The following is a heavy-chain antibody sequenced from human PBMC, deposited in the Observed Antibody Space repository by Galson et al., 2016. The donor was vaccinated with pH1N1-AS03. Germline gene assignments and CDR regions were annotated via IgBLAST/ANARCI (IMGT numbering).Heavy chain of an antibody. J-gene: IGHJ4*02. D-gene: IGHD3-22*01. CDR3: ARDYYERDSYYYSAAGS. CDR2: IMYDGNRK. Sequence: SLRLSCAASGFTFVRYKLHWVRQAPGKGLEWVAVIMYDGNRKYYADSVNGRFTISRDNSKNTLYLQMDSLRPEDTAIYYCARDYYERDSYYYSAAGSWGQGTQVTVSS. V-gene: IGHV3-30-3*01. CDR1: GFTFVRYK.